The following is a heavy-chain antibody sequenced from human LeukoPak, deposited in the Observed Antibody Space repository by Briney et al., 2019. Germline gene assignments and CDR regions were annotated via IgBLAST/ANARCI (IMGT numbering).Heavy chain of an antibody. Sequence: SEALSLTCVVHVESFSVYYWGWVRHPLGKGLGWVGSIYYSGSTYYNPSLKSRVTISVDTSKNQFSLKLSSVTAADTAVYYCARALGIAEEVDAFDIWGQGTMVTVSS. CDR3: ARALGIAEEVDAFDI. CDR1: VESFSVYY. CDR2: IYYSGST. J-gene: IGHJ3*02. V-gene: IGHV4-34*01. D-gene: IGHD6-13*01.